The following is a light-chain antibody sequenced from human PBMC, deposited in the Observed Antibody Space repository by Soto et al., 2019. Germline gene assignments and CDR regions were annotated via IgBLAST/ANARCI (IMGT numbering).Light chain of an antibody. CDR3: SSYTSSKTYA. J-gene: IGLJ1*01. Sequence: QSVVGAPGSETGSAWEAVTIFCPGTSRDVGGYYFASWYQHPPGKAPKLMISDVSNRPSGGSNRFSGSKSGNTASLTISGLQAEDEADYYCSSYTSSKTYAFGTWTKVTAL. CDR2: DVS. V-gene: IGLV2-14*03. CDR1: SRDVGGYYF.